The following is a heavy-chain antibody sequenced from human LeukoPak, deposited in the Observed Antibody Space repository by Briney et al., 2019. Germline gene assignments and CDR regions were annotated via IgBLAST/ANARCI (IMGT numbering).Heavy chain of an antibody. CDR3: ARDRGDSIVGSDFDS. Sequence: AGGSLRLSCAASGFTFSSYSMNWVRQAPGRGLEWVSFIDIWNSPMYYGASVRGRFTISRDNAKNSVFLQMNSLRAEDTAVYYCARDRGDSIVGSDFDSWGQGTLVTVSS. J-gene: IGHJ4*02. D-gene: IGHD1-26*01. V-gene: IGHV3-48*01. CDR2: IDIWNSPM. CDR1: GFTFSSYS.